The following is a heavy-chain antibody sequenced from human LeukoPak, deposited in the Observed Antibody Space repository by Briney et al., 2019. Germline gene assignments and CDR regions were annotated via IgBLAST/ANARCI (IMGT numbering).Heavy chain of an antibody. CDR1: GGSISSYY. V-gene: IGHV4-59*01. Sequence: TSETLSLTCTVSGGSISSYYWSWIRQPPGKGLEWIGYIYYSGSTNYNPSLKSRVAISVDTSKNQFSLKLSSVTAADTAVCYCARGACGGDCYYPYWGQGTLVTVSS. CDR3: ARGACGGDCYYPY. D-gene: IGHD2-21*02. J-gene: IGHJ4*02. CDR2: IYYSGST.